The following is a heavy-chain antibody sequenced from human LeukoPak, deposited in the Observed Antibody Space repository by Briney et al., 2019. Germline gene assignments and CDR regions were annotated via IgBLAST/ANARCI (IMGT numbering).Heavy chain of an antibody. CDR2: MNPNSGNT. CDR3: ARRVVVPSEERLYYYYYMDV. V-gene: IGHV1-8*03. J-gene: IGHJ6*03. CDR1: GYTFTSYY. Sequence: ASVKVSCKASGYTFTSYYMHWVRQATGQGLEWMGWMNPNSGNTGYAQKFQGRVTIIRNTSISTAYMELSSLRSEDTAVYYCARRVVVPSEERLYYYYYMDVWGKGTTVTVSS. D-gene: IGHD2-2*01.